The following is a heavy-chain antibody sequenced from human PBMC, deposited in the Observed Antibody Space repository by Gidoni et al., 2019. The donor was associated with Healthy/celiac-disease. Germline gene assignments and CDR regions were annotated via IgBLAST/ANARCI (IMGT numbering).Heavy chain of an antibody. CDR3: ARGVVTGPGDEDAFDI. V-gene: IGHV5-10-1*03. D-gene: IGHD2-21*02. CDR2: IDPSDSYT. Sequence: EVQLVQSGAEVKKPGESLRISCKGSGYSFPSYWISWVRQMPGKGLEWMGRIDPSDSYTNYSPSFQGHVTISADKSISTAYLQWSSLKASDTAMYYCARGVVTGPGDEDAFDIWGQGTMVTVSS. CDR1: GYSFPSYW. J-gene: IGHJ3*02.